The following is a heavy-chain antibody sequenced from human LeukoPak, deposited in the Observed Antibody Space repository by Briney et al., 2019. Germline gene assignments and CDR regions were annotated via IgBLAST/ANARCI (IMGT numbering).Heavy chain of an antibody. V-gene: IGHV1-69*13. CDR3: ARGVAGSDY. CDR2: IIPIFGRT. D-gene: IGHD6-19*01. CDR1: GDTFINYA. Sequence: ASVKVSCKASGDTFINYAVSWVRQAPGQGLEWMGGIIPIFGRTNYTQKFQGRVTITADESTSTAYMELSSLRSEDTAVYYCARGVAGSDYWGQGTLVTVSS. J-gene: IGHJ4*02.